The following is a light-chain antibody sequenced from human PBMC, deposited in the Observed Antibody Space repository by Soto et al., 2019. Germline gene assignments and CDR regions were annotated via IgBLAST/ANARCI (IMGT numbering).Light chain of an antibody. V-gene: IGLV2-18*02. CDR2: EVS. Sequence: QSALTQPPSVSGSPGQSVTISCTGTSSDVGSYNRVSWYQQPPGTAPKLMIYEVSNRPSGVPDRFSGSKSSNTASLTISGLQAEDEADYYCSSYTSSSTLGVVFGGGTKLTVL. CDR3: SSYTSSSTLGVV. CDR1: SSDVGSYNR. J-gene: IGLJ2*01.